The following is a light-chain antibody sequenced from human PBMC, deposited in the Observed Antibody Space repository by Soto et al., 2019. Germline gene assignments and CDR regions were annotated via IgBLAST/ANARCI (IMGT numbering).Light chain of an antibody. CDR1: QNLLHSNGRNY. V-gene: IGKV2-28*01. CDR2: LGS. Sequence: EIVMTQSPLSLPVTPGEPASISCRSSQNLLHSNGRNYLDWYLQKPGQSPQLLIYLGSNRASGVPDRFSGSGSGTDFTLKISRTEAEDVGVYYCMQVLQTPHTFGQGTNLEIK. J-gene: IGKJ2*01. CDR3: MQVLQTPHT.